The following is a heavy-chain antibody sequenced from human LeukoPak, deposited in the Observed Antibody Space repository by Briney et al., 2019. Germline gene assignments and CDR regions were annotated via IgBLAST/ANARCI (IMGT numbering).Heavy chain of an antibody. D-gene: IGHD3-22*01. CDR1: GGSFSGYY. J-gene: IGHJ5*02. V-gene: IGHV4-38-2*01. Sequence: SETLSLTCAVYGGSFSGYYWGWIRQPPGKGLEWIGSIYHSGSTYYNPSLKSRVTISVDTSKNQFSLKLSSVTAADTAVYYCARHWWYYDSSGYYWFDPWGQGTLVTVSS. CDR3: ARHWWYYDSSGYYWFDP. CDR2: IYHSGST.